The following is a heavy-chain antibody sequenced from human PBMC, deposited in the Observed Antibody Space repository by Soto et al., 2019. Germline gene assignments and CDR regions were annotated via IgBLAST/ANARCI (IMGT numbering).Heavy chain of an antibody. Sequence: EVQLVESGGGLVQPGGSLRLSCAASGFTFSSYSMNWVRQAPGKGLEWVSYISSSSSTIYYADSVKGRFTISRDNAKNSLYLQTNSLRAEDTAVYYCAHTVTTFFDYWAHGTLVTVSS. CDR2: ISSSSSTI. CDR1: GFTFSSYS. J-gene: IGHJ4*01. D-gene: IGHD4-17*01. CDR3: AHTVTTFFDY. V-gene: IGHV3-48*01.